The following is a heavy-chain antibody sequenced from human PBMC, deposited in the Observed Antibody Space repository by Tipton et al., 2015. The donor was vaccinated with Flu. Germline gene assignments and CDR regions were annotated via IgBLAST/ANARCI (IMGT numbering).Heavy chain of an antibody. CDR1: GGSISSSSYY. Sequence: TLSLTCTVSGGSISSSSYYWGWIRQPPGKGLEWIGSSYYSGSTYYNPSLKSRVTISVDTSKNQFSLKLSSVTAADTAVYYCARLKYGGSYMWYFDLWGRGTLVTVSS. CDR3: ARLKYGGSYMWYFDL. V-gene: IGHV4-39*07. J-gene: IGHJ2*01. D-gene: IGHD1-26*01. CDR2: SYYSGST.